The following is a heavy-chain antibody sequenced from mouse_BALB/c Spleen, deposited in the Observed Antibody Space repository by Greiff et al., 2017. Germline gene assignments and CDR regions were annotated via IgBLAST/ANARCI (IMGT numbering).Heavy chain of an antibody. CDR2: IDPANGNT. CDR3: APYYYGSSYEGNFDY. V-gene: IGHV14-3*02. CDR1: GFNIKDTY. D-gene: IGHD1-1*01. Sequence: EVQLQQSGAELVKPGASVKLSCTASGFNIKDTYMHWVKQRPEQGLEWIGRIDPANGNTKYDPKFQGKATITADTSSNTAYLQLSSLTSEDTAVYYCAPYYYGSSYEGNFDYWGQGTTLTVSS. J-gene: IGHJ2*01.